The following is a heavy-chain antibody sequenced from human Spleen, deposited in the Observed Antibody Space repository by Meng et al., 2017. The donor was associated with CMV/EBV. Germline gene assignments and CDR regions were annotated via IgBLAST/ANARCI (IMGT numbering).Heavy chain of an antibody. V-gene: IGHV3-30*02. D-gene: IGHD1-7*01. CDR2: IRYDGSNQ. CDR1: GFTLSTHDIFSSYG. Sequence: GESLKISCAASGFTLSTHDIFSSYGMHWVRQGPAKGLEWVAFIRYDGSNQHYADSVKGRFTISRDNSKSTLYLQMNSLRAEDTAVYSCAKSVSPTGNYYFDYWGQGTLVTVSS. J-gene: IGHJ4*02. CDR3: AKSVSPTGNYYFDY.